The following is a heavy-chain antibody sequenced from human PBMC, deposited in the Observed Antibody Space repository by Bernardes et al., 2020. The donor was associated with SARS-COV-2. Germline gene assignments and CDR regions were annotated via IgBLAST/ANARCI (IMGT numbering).Heavy chain of an antibody. D-gene: IGHD1-26*01. V-gene: IGHV3-74*01. CDR3: ARGSGNYYFDY. CDR2: INGDGSSI. CDR1: GFTFSSYW. J-gene: IGHJ4*02. Sequence: CCGSCGFTFSSYWMHWVRLGPGKGPLWVSRINGDGSSINYADSVKGRFTISRDNARNTLYLEMNSLRAEDTAVYYCARGSGNYYFDYWGQGTLVTVSS.